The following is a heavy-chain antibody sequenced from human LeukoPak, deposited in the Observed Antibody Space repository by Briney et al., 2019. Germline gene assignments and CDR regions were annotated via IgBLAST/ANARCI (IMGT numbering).Heavy chain of an antibody. V-gene: IGHV3-64D*06. CDR1: GFTVNNNY. D-gene: IGHD6-13*01. CDR3: VKRRDTSRSGWGVFDY. J-gene: IGHJ4*02. Sequence: PGGSLRLSCAASGFTVNNNYMSWVRQAPGKGLEYVAAITSDGFSPFYADSVKGRSTVSRDNSKNAVFLQMSSLTTEDTAVYFCVKRRDTSRSGWGVFDYWGQGTLVTVSS. CDR2: ITSDGFSP.